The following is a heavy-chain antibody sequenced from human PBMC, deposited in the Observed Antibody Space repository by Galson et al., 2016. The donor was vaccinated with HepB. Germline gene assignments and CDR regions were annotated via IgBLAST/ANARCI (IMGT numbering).Heavy chain of an antibody. CDR3: ASTPFGRATGINWFDP. J-gene: IGHJ5*02. D-gene: IGHD1-26*01. Sequence: SLRLSCAASGFTFNEYWVTWVRQAPGKGPVWVARVSTDGSSTAYADSVQGRFTISRDNAKNTLYLQMNSLRAEDTAVYYCASTPFGRATGINWFDPWGQGTLVIVSS. V-gene: IGHV3-74*03. CDR2: VSTDGSST. CDR1: GFTFNEYW.